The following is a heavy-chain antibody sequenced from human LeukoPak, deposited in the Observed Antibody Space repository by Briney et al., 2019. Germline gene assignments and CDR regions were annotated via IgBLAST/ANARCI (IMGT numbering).Heavy chain of an antibody. CDR1: GGSISSGDYY. CDR2: IYYSGST. CDR3: ARGGYYLDY. D-gene: IGHD5-12*01. Sequence: SETLSLTCTVSGGSISSGDYYWSWIRQHPGKGLEWIGYIYYSGSTHYNPSLKSRVTISVDTSKNQFSLNLNSVTAADTAVYYCARGGYYLDYWGQGTLVTVSS. J-gene: IGHJ4*02. V-gene: IGHV4-31*03.